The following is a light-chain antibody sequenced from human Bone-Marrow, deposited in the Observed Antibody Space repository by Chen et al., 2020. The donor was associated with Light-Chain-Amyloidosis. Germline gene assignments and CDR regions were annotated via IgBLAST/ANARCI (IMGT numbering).Light chain of an antibody. CDR1: SSDIGGYNY. CDR2: DVT. V-gene: IGLV2-14*03. Sequence: QYALPQPASVSGSPEQSLTISSTVTSSDIGGYNYVFWYQQHPGRAPKLMIYDVTNRPSGVSNRFSGSKSGNTASLTIAGLQAEDEADYYCSSYTTTSAPLIFGGGTKLTVL. CDR3: SSYTTTSAPLI. J-gene: IGLJ2*01.